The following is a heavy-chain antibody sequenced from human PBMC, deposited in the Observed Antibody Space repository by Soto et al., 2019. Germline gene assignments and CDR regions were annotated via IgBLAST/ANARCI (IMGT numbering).Heavy chain of an antibody. Sequence: QVQLVQSGAEVKKPGSSVKVSCKASGGTFSSYAISWVRQAPGQGLEWMGGIIPIFGTANYAQKFQGRVTITAEESTSTAYMELSSLRSEDTAVYYCARGNDYYDSSGYQFDYWGQGTLVTVSS. CDR1: GGTFSSYA. CDR3: ARGNDYYDSSGYQFDY. CDR2: IIPIFGTA. D-gene: IGHD3-22*01. V-gene: IGHV1-69*01. J-gene: IGHJ4*02.